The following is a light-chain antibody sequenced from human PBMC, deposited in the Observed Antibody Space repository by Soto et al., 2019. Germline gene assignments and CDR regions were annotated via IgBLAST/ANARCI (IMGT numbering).Light chain of an antibody. Sequence: QTVVTQSPSASASLGASVKLTCTLSSGHSSYAIAWHQQQPEKGPRYLMKLNSDGSHSKGDGIPDRFSGSSSGAERYLTISSHQSEDEADYYCQTWGTAHVVFGGGTKLTVL. J-gene: IGLJ2*01. V-gene: IGLV4-69*01. CDR1: SGHSSYA. CDR3: QTWGTAHVV. CDR2: LNSDGSH.